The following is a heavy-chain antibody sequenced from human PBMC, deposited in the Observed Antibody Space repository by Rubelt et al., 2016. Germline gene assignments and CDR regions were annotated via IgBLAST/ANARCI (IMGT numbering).Heavy chain of an antibody. CDR3: GRDRNV. V-gene: IGHV3-7*04. CDR1: GFTFRTYW. CDR2: IQQDGGEP. Sequence: EVQLVESGGGLVQPGGSLRLSCAASGFTFRTYWMSWVRQAPGTGLEWVANIQQDGGEPNYVESVKGRFTTSRENAKNSREREVGSLRAEDRAVYYGGRDRNVGGQGTTVTVSS. J-gene: IGHJ6*02.